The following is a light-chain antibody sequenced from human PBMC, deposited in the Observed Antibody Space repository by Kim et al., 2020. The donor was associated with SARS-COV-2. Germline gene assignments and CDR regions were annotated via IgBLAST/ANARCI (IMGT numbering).Light chain of an antibody. CDR2: DAS. J-gene: IGKJ4*01. CDR1: QSVGSS. V-gene: IGKV3-11*01. Sequence: SPGERAILTCRASQSVGSSLAWYQQKPGQVPRLLIYDASNRATGVPARFSGRGSGTDFTLTISSLEPEDFAVYYCQQRSNWPLTFGGGTKVDIK. CDR3: QQRSNWPLT.